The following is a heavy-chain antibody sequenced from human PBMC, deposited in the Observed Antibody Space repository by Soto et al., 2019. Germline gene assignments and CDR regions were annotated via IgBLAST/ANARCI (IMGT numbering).Heavy chain of an antibody. CDR3: AGYCTNGVCYRAGFDY. J-gene: IGHJ4*02. V-gene: IGHV4-39*01. CDR1: GGSISSYY. Sequence: SETLSLTCTVSGGSISSYYWGWIRQPPGKGLEWIGSIYYSGSTYYNPSLKSRVTISVDTSKNQFSLKLSSVTAADTAVYYCAGYCTNGVCYRAGFDYWGQGTLVTVSS. D-gene: IGHD2-8*01. CDR2: IYYSGST.